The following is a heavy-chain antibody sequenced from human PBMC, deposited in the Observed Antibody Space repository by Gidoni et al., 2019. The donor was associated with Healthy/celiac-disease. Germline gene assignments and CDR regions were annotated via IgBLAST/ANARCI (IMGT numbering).Heavy chain of an antibody. CDR2: FDPEDGET. J-gene: IGHJ3*02. V-gene: IGHV1-24*01. CDR1: GYTLTELS. D-gene: IGHD6-19*01. Sequence: QVQLVQSGAAVKNPGASVKVSCKVSGYTLTELSMHWVRQAPGKGLEWMGGFDPEDGETIYAQKFQGRVTMTEDTSTDTAYMELSSLRSEDTAVYYCATRNSSGWYFGAFDIWGQGTMVTVSS. CDR3: ATRNSSGWYFGAFDI.